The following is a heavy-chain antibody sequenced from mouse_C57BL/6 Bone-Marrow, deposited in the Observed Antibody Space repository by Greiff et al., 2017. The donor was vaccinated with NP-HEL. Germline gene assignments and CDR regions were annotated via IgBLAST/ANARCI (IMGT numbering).Heavy chain of an antibody. Sequence: EVKLMESGGDLVKPGGSLKLSCAASGFTFSSYGMSWVRQTPDKRLEWVATICSGGSYTYYPDSVKGRFTISRDNAKNTLYLQMSSLKSEDTAMYYCARHRLYFDYWGQGTTLTVSS. J-gene: IGHJ2*01. CDR2: ICSGGSYT. V-gene: IGHV5-6*01. CDR3: ARHRLYFDY. CDR1: GFTFSSYG. D-gene: IGHD1-2*01.